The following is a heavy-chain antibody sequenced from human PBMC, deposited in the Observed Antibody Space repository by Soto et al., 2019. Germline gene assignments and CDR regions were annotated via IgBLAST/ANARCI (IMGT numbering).Heavy chain of an antibody. CDR2: ISAYNGNT. CDR3: ARDSMATGYSSSWYTYWFDP. D-gene: IGHD6-13*01. Sequence: QVQLVQSGAEVKKPGASVKVSCKASGYTFTSYGISWVRQAPGQGLEWMGWISAYNGNTNYAQKLQGRVTMTTDTSTSTAYMVLRSLRSDDTAVYYCARDSMATGYSSSWYTYWFDPWGQGTLVTVSS. V-gene: IGHV1-18*01. J-gene: IGHJ5*02. CDR1: GYTFTSYG.